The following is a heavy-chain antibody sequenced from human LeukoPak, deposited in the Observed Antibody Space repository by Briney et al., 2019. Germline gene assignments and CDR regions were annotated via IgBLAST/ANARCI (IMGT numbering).Heavy chain of an antibody. Sequence: GGSLRLSCAASGFTPSSAWMTWVRQAPGKGLEWVATIKDDGSDKYYVDSVKGRFTISRDNAKKSLWLQMNSLRVEDTAMYYCADLGSRDWGQGTLVTVSS. V-gene: IGHV3-7*01. CDR1: GFTPSSAW. D-gene: IGHD3-16*01. CDR2: IKDDGSDK. CDR3: ADLGSRD. J-gene: IGHJ4*02.